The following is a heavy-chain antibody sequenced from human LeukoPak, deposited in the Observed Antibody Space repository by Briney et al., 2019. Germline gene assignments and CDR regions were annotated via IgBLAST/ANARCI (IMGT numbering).Heavy chain of an antibody. J-gene: IGHJ4*02. V-gene: IGHV3-30*18. CDR3: AKDTLRALGG. Sequence: PGGSLRLSCAASGFTYSSYGMHWVRQAPGKGLEWVAVISYDGSNKYYADSVKGRFTISRDNSKNTLYLQMNSLRAEDTAVYYCAKDTLRALGGWGQGTLVTVSS. CDR2: ISYDGSNK. CDR1: GFTYSSYG.